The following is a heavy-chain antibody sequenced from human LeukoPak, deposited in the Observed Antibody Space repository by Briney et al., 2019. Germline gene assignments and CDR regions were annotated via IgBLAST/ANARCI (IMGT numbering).Heavy chain of an antibody. CDR1: GFTFSTYW. CDR3: ARGGAARPDF. CDR2: IKADGGEK. V-gene: IGHV3-7*01. Sequence: GGSLRLSCAASGFTFSTYWMNWFRQTPGKGLEWVAKIKADGGEKDHVASVKGRFTIFRENAKNSLYMQMNSLRVEATAVYYCARGGAARPDFWGQGTLVTVSS. D-gene: IGHD6-6*01. J-gene: IGHJ4*02.